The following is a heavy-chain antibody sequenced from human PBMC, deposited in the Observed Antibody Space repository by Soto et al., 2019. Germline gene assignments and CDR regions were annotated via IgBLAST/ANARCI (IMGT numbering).Heavy chain of an antibody. J-gene: IGHJ6*02. D-gene: IGHD6-13*01. CDR1: GYTFTSYG. V-gene: IGHV1-18*01. CDR2: ISAYNGNT. Sequence: QVQLVQSGAEVKKPGASVKVSCKASGYTFTSYGISWVRQAPGQGLEWMGWISAYNGNTNYAQKLQGRVTMTTDTPTSTAYMELRSLRSDDTAVYYCARDRQQLVHYYGMDVWGQGTTVTVSS. CDR3: ARDRQQLVHYYGMDV.